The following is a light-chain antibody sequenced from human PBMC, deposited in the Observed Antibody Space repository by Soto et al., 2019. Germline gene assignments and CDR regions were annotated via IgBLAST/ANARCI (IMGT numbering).Light chain of an antibody. J-gene: IGKJ2*01. CDR2: DAS. V-gene: IGKV3-11*01. CDR1: QSVSFY. Sequence: DIVLTQSPATLSLSIGERATLSCRASQSVSFYLAWYQQKPGQAPRLLIYDASNRATGIPARFSGSGSGTDFTLTISSLEPEDFAGYYCQQRSNWPPYTFGQGTKVDI. CDR3: QQRSNWPPYT.